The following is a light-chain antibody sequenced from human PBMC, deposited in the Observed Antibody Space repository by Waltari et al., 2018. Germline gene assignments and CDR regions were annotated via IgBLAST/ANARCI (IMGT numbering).Light chain of an antibody. CDR3: QSYDSSNRDVV. CDR1: SGSIASNY. CDR2: EDN. Sequence: PHSVSESPGKTVTISCTRSSGSIASNYVQWYQQRPGSSPTTVIYEDNQRPSGVPDRFSGSIDSSSNSASLTISGLKTEDEADFYCQSYDSSNRDVVFGGGTKLTVL. J-gene: IGLJ2*01. V-gene: IGLV6-57*01.